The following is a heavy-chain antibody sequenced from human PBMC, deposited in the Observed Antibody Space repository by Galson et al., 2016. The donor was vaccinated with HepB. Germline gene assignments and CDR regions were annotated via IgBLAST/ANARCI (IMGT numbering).Heavy chain of an antibody. Sequence: SETLSLTCAVSGYSISSGYYWGWIRQPPGKGLEWIGSIYHGRTTYYNPSLKSRVTISVDTSKNQFSLKLSSVTAADTAVYYCARDLDGYNFVYWGQGTLVIVSS. CDR1: GYSISSGYY. D-gene: IGHD5-24*01. CDR3: ARDLDGYNFVY. V-gene: IGHV4-38-2*02. CDR2: IYHGRTT. J-gene: IGHJ4*02.